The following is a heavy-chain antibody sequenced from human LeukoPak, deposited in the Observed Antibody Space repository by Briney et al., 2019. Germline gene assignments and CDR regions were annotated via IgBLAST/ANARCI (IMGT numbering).Heavy chain of an antibody. D-gene: IGHD6-19*01. CDR2: INSDGNYT. J-gene: IGHJ4*02. Sequence: PGGSLRLSCAASGFTFRSYWMNWVRQAPGKGLVWVSRINSDGNYTTYADSVKGRFTISRDNAKNTLSLQMNSLRAEDTAVYYCAREYSSGWTSDYWGQGTLVTVSS. CDR1: GFTFRSYW. V-gene: IGHV3-74*01. CDR3: AREYSSGWTSDY.